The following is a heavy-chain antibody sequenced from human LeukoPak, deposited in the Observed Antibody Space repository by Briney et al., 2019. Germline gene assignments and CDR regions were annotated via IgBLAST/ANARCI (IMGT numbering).Heavy chain of an antibody. CDR2: INHSGST. V-gene: IGHV4-34*01. Sequence: GSLRLSCAASGFTFSNAWMSWVRQPPGRGLEWIGEINHSGSTNYNESLKSRVTILVDTSKNQFSLKLTSVTAADTAIYYCVRGNPARYDYWGQGTLVTVYS. J-gene: IGHJ4*02. CDR1: GFTFSNAW. CDR3: VRGNPARYDY. D-gene: IGHD1-26*01.